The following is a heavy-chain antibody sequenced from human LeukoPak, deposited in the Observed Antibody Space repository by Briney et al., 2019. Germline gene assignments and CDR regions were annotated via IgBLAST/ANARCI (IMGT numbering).Heavy chain of an antibody. Sequence: GGSLRLSCAASGFTVSDNYISWVRQAPGKGLEWVAVIWYDGSNKYYADSVKGRFTISRDNSKNTLYLQMNSLRAEDTAVYYCAKGMIGTGSVYYYYMDVWGKGTTVTVSS. D-gene: IGHD3-10*02. CDR2: IWYDGSNK. CDR1: GFTVSDNY. J-gene: IGHJ6*03. CDR3: AKGMIGTGSVYYYYMDV. V-gene: IGHV3-33*06.